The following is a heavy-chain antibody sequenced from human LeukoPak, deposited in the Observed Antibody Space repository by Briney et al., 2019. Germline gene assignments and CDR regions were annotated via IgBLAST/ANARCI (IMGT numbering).Heavy chain of an antibody. Sequence: GGSLRLSCAASGFTFSNYAIHWVRQAPGKGLEWVAVISHDGSNKYYADSVKGRFTISRDNSKNTLYLQMNSLRAEDTAVYYCARDGDLGYSYGAHYFDYWGQGTLVTVSS. J-gene: IGHJ4*02. CDR3: ARDGDLGYSYGAHYFDY. CDR2: ISHDGSNK. D-gene: IGHD5-18*01. V-gene: IGHV3-30-3*01. CDR1: GFTFSNYA.